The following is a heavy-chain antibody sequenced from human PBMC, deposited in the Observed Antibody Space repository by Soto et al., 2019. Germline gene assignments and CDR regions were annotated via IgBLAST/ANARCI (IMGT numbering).Heavy chain of an antibody. V-gene: IGHV4-30-4*01. CDR2: IYYSGST. Sequence: KTSETLSLTCTVSGGSISSGDYYWSWIRQPPGKGLEWIGYIYYSGSTYYNPSLKSRVTISVDTSKNQFSLKLSSVTAADTAVYYCAREDKLRYYDFWSGYYSGGMDVWGQGTTVTV. J-gene: IGHJ6*02. CDR1: GGSISSGDYY. D-gene: IGHD3-3*01. CDR3: AREDKLRYYDFWSGYYSGGMDV.